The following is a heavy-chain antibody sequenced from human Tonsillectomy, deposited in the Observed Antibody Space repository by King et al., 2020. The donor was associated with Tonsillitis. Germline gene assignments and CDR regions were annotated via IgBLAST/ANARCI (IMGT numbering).Heavy chain of an antibody. CDR2: ILYDGSDK. CDR1: GFTFSYYG. CDR3: AKPXXXNXXXLAXRGAXDX. V-gene: IGHV3-30*18. Sequence: VHLVESGGGVVQPGRSLRLSCAASGFTFSYYGMHWVRQAPGKGLEWVALILYDGSDKYYVDSVKGRFTISRDNSKNTLYLQMNSLRAEDTAVYYCAKPXXXNXXXLAXRGAXDXWGXGXMVTVS. J-gene: IGHJ3*01. D-gene: IGHD2-8*01.